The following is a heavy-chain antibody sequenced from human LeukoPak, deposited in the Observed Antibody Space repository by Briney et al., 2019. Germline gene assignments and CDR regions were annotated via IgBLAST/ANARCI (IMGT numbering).Heavy chain of an antibody. CDR3: TTLGGDNWFDWYFDL. D-gene: IGHD1-1*01. V-gene: IGHV3-15*01. J-gene: IGHJ2*01. Sequence: GGSLRLSCAASGLSLGNAWMSWVRQVPGKGLEWLGRIRAKVDGGTVDYAAPVKGRFTISRDESENTLYLHLTSLKIEDAAVYYCTTLGGDNWFDWYFDLWGRGTLVTVSS. CDR1: GLSLGNAW. CDR2: IRAKVDGGTV.